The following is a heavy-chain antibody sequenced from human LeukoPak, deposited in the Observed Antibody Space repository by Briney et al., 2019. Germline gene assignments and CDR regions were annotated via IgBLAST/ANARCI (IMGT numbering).Heavy chain of an antibody. CDR2: ISTSGSTK. V-gene: IGHV3-48*03. CDR3: ARDRDPGYNDSSGYRRVNAFDI. D-gene: IGHD3-22*01. CDR1: GFTFSNYE. J-gene: IGHJ3*02. Sequence: EGSLRLSCAASGFTFSNYEMNWVRQAPGKGLEWVSYISTSGSTKYYADSVKGRFTISRDNAKNSLYLQMNSLRAEDTAVYYCARDRDPGYNDSSGYRRVNAFDIWGQGTMVTVSS.